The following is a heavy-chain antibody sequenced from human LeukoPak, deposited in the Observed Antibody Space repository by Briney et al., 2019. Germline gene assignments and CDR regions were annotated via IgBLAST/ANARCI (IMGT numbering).Heavy chain of an antibody. V-gene: IGHV5-51*01. D-gene: IGHD5-18*01. CDR3: ARTASRSLQDASDI. CDR1: GYSFTSYW. J-gene: IGHJ3*02. CDR2: IYPADSDT. Sequence: GESLKISCKGSGYSFTSYWIGWVRQMPGKGREWMGIIYPADSDTRYSPSFQGQVTISADRSTTTAYLQWSSLKDSDTAMYYCARTASRSLQDASDIWGQGTMVTVSS.